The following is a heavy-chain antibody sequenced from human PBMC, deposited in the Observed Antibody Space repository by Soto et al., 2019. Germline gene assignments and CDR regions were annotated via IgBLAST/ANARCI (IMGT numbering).Heavy chain of an antibody. J-gene: IGHJ5*02. CDR1: GGSISSGGYS. CDR3: ARSRCSGGVCYPWFAP. V-gene: IGHV4-30-2*01. CDR2: IYHSGST. D-gene: IGHD2-21*02. Sequence: SETLSLTCAVSGGSISSGGYSWSWIRQPPGKGLEWIGYIYHSGSTYYNPSLKSRLEIRPDISKNQYSLQLQSVTPEDTAVYFCARSRCSGGVCYPWFAPWGQGILVTVSS.